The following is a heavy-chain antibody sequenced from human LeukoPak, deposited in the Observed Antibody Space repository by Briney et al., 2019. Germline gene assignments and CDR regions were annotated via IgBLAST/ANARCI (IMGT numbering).Heavy chain of an antibody. V-gene: IGHV3-11*04. D-gene: IGHD5-18*01. Sequence: GGSLRLSCAASGFTFSDYYMSWIRQAPGKGLEWVSYISSSGSTIYYADSVKGRFTISRDNAKNSLYLQMNSLRAEDMAVYYCAKVLGYSYPDAFDIWGQGTMVTVSS. CDR2: ISSSGSTI. J-gene: IGHJ3*02. CDR3: AKVLGYSYPDAFDI. CDR1: GFTFSDYY.